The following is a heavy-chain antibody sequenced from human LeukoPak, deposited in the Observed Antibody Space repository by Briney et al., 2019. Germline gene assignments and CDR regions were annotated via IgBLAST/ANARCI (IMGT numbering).Heavy chain of an antibody. Sequence: GGSLRLSCAASGFTFSSYWMTWVRPAPGKGLEWVANIKQDGSEKYYVDSVRGRFTISRDNAKNSLYLQMNSLRAEDTAVYYCAAHVGNAGDFGYWGQGTLVAVSS. J-gene: IGHJ4*02. CDR2: IKQDGSEK. D-gene: IGHD4-23*01. V-gene: IGHV3-7*01. CDR3: AAHVGNAGDFGY. CDR1: GFTFSSYW.